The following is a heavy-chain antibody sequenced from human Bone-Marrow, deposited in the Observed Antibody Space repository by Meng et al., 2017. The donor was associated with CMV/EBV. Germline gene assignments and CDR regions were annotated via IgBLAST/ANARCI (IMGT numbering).Heavy chain of an antibody. Sequence: GSLRLSCTVSGGSISSYYWSWIRQPPGKGLEWIGYIYYSGSTNYNPSLKSRVTISVDTSKNQFSLKLSSVTAADTAVYYCARGALKGYVWGSYRYTLDYWGQGTRVTVSS. CDR1: GGSISSYY. D-gene: IGHD3-16*02. V-gene: IGHV4-59*01. J-gene: IGHJ4*02. CDR2: IYYSGST. CDR3: ARGALKGYVWGSYRYTLDY.